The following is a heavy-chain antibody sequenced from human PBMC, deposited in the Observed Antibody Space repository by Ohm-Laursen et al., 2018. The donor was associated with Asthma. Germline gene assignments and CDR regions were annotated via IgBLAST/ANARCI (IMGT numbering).Heavy chain of an antibody. D-gene: IGHD4-17*01. CDR1: GFTFSNFA. V-gene: IGHV3-21*01. Sequence: GSLRLSCTASGFTFSNFAMHWVRQAPGKGLEWVASISTASTFIYYADSVRGRFTTSRDNARNLVFLQMDSLRAEDTALYYCARDGGCGDSYFDYWGQGTLVTVSS. CDR3: ARDGGCGDSYFDY. J-gene: IGHJ4*02. CDR2: ISTASTFI.